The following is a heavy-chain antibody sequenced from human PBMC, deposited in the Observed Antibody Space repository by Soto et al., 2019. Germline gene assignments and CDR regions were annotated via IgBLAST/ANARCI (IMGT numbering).Heavy chain of an antibody. V-gene: IGHV4-30-4*01. D-gene: IGHD7-27*01. CDR3: ARGRYCLTGRCFPNWFDS. CDR1: GDSISNLDYF. J-gene: IGHJ5*01. CDR2: IYKSATT. Sequence: SETLSLTCSVSGDSISNLDYFWAWIRQPPGQALEYIGYIYKSATTYYNPSFESRVATSVDTSKSQFSLNVTSVTAADTAVYFCARGRYCLTGRCFPNWFDSWGQGALVTVS.